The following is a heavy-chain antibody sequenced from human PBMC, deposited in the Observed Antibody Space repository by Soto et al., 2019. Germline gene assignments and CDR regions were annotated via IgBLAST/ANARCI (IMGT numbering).Heavy chain of an antibody. Sequence: SQTLSLTCAISGDSVSSNSAAWNWIRQPPSRGLEWLGRTYYRSRWYNDYAVPVRSRITVNADTSKNQFSLQLTSVTPEDTAVYYCAGTTSYQWYYMDVWGKGTTVTVSS. CDR2: TYYRSRWYN. CDR1: GDSVSSNSAA. D-gene: IGHD1-7*01. CDR3: AGTTSYQWYYMDV. J-gene: IGHJ6*03. V-gene: IGHV6-1*01.